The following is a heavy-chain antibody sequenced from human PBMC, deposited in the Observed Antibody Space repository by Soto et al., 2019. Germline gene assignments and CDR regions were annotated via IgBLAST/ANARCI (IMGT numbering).Heavy chain of an antibody. J-gene: IGHJ4*02. CDR2: IIPIFGTA. CDR3: AIEYSSSPPYYPIGY. Sequence: QVQLVQSGAEVKKPGSSVKVSCKASGGTFSSYSISWVRQAPGQGLEWMGGIIPIFGTANYAQQFQGRVTTTADESTSTAYMELSSLRSEDTAVYYCAIEYSSSPPYYPIGYWGQGTLVTVSS. D-gene: IGHD6-6*01. V-gene: IGHV1-69*01. CDR1: GGTFSSYS.